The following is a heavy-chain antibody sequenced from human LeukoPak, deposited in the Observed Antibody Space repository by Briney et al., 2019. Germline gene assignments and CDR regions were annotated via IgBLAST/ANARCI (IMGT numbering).Heavy chain of an antibody. CDR2: ISSSGSTI. V-gene: IGHV3-11*01. J-gene: IGHJ4*02. CDR3: ARDEYYCSGGSCYLH. Sequence: GGSLRLSCAASGFTFSDYYMSWIREAPGKGLEWVSYISSSGSTIYYADSVKGRFTISRDNAKNSLYLQMNSLRAEDTAVYYCARDEYYCSGGSCYLHWGQGTLVTVSS. CDR1: GFTFSDYY. D-gene: IGHD2-15*01.